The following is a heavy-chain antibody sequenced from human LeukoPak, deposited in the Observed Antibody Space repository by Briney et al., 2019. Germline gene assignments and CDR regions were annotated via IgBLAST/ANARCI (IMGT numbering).Heavy chain of an antibody. Sequence: SETLSLTCIVSGGSISSSIYYWAWVRQPPGKGLEWIGTVFYNGATQYSPSLRSRVTISIDTSTNQFSLKLTSVTAADTAVYYCARGANWGDYWGQGTLVTVSS. D-gene: IGHD7-27*01. V-gene: IGHV4-39*07. CDR1: GGSISSSIYY. CDR2: VFYNGAT. CDR3: ARGANWGDY. J-gene: IGHJ4*02.